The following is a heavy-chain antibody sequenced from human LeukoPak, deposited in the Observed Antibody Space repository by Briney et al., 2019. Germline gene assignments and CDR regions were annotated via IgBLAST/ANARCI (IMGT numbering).Heavy chain of an antibody. J-gene: IGHJ5*02. CDR3: ARQFYCSSTSCPNWFDP. Sequence: SETLSLTCAVSGYSISSGYYWGWIRQPPGKGLEWIGSIYHSGSTYYNPSLKSRVTISVDTSKNQFSLKLSSVTAADTAVYYCARQFYCSSTSCPNWFDPWGQGTLVTASS. CDR2: IYHSGST. CDR1: GYSISSGYY. D-gene: IGHD2-2*01. V-gene: IGHV4-38-2*01.